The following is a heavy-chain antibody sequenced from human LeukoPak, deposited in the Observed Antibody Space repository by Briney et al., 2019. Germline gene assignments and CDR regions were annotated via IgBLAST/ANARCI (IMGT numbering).Heavy chain of an antibody. CDR2: LSAYNGNT. CDR3: ARGEQLERRWRDYYGMDV. J-gene: IGHJ6*02. CDR1: SYTFTSYG. V-gene: IGHV1-18*01. D-gene: IGHD1-1*01. Sequence: ASVKVSCKASSYTFTSYGISWVRQAPGQGLEWMGWLSAYNGNTYYAQNLQGRVTMTTDTSTSTAYMELKSLESDDTAVYYCARGEQLERRWRDYYGMDVWGQGTAVTVSS.